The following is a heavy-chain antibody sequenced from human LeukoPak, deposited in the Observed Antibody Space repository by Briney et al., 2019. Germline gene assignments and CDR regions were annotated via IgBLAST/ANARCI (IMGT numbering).Heavy chain of an antibody. CDR2: FDPEDGET. V-gene: IGHV1-24*01. Sequence: ASVKVSCKVSGYTLTELSMHWARQAPGKGLEWMGGFDPEDGETIYAQKFQGRVTMTEDTSTDTAYMELSSLRSEDTAVYYCATTIFRNSIAAAGTWYYFDYWGQGTLVTVSS. J-gene: IGHJ4*02. D-gene: IGHD6-13*01. CDR1: GYTLTELS. CDR3: ATTIFRNSIAAAGTWYYFDY.